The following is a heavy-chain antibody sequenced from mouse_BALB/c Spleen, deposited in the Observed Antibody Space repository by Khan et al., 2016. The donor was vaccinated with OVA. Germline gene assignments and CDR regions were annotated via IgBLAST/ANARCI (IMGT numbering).Heavy chain of an antibody. J-gene: IGHJ2*01. Sequence: EVQLVESGGDLVKPGGSLKLSCAASGFTFSSYGMSWVRQTPDKRLEWVATISSGGSYTYYPDSVKGRFTISRDSAETTLHLQMSSLRSEDTAMYYCARQPGYYGSRSYFDYWGQGTTLTVSS. CDR1: GFTFSSYG. V-gene: IGHV5-6*01. CDR3: ARQPGYYGSRSYFDY. D-gene: IGHD1-1*01. CDR2: ISSGGSYT.